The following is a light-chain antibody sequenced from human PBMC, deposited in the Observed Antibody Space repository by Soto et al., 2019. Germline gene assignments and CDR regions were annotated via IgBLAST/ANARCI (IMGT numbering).Light chain of an antibody. Sequence: DIHMTHSPAALSASVADTVTMTSPATENSRNYLTWYQQKPGKAPKLLIYAASSLHTGVPSKFSGSGSGTDFTLTISSLQPEDFATYFCQQSYTTPWTFGQGTKVDIK. CDR1: ENSRNY. V-gene: IGKV1-39*01. J-gene: IGKJ1*01. CDR3: QQSYTTPWT. CDR2: AAS.